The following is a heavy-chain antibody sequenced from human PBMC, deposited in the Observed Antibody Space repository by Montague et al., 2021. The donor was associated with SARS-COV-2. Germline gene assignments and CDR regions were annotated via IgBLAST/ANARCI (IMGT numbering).Heavy chain of an antibody. J-gene: IGHJ4*01. CDR2: IYYSGST. CDR3: ARDRYSSSWYGQKYYFDY. CDR1: GGSISSSSYY. D-gene: IGHD6-13*01. V-gene: IGHV4-39*07. Sequence: SETLSLTCTVSGGSISSSSYYWGWIRQPPGKGLEWIGSIYYSGSTYYNPSLKSRVTISVDTSKNQFSLKLSSVTAADKAVYYCARDRYSSSWYGQKYYFDYWGQGTLVTVSS.